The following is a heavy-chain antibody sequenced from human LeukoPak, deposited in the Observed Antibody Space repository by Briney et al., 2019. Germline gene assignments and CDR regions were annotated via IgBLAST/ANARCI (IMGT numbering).Heavy chain of an antibody. Sequence: PSETLSLTCAVYGGSFSGYYWSWIRQPPGKGLEWIGEINHSGSTNYNPSLKSRVTISVDTSKNQFSLKLSSVTAADTAVYYCARHTPMVLLHNLLNWFDPWGQGTLVTVSS. D-gene: IGHD3-10*01. CDR3: ARHTPMVLLHNLLNWFDP. CDR2: INHSGST. J-gene: IGHJ5*02. CDR1: GGSFSGYY. V-gene: IGHV4-34*01.